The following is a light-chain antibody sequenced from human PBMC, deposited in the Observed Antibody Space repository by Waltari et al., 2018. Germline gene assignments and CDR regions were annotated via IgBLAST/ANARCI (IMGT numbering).Light chain of an antibody. V-gene: IGLV3-21*02. CDR1: NIGSNS. J-gene: IGLJ3*02. CDR3: QVWDATSDLQV. Sequence: SYLLTLPPSVSVAPGQTARITCGGMNIGSNSVHWYQQKPGRAPVLVVDDDSDRPSGIPERFSGSNSGDTATLTISRVEAGDEADYYCQVWDATSDLQVFGGGTKLTVL. CDR2: DDS.